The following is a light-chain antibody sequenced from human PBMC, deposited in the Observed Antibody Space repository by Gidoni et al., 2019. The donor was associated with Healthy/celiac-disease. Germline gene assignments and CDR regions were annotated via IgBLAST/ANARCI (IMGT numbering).Light chain of an antibody. J-gene: IGLJ1*01. CDR2: EVS. CDR1: SSDVGGYND. V-gene: IGLV2-14*01. CDR3: SSYTSSSTRPSV. Sequence: QSARTQPGSVSGSPGQSSTITCTGTSSDVGGYNDVSWYQKHPGKAPKLLIYEVSNRPSGVSNRFSGSKSGNTASLTISVLQAEDDADSYCSSYTSSSTRPSVFGTGTTVTVL.